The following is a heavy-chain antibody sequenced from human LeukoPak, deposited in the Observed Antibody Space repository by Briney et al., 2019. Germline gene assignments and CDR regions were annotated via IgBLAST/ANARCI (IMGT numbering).Heavy chain of an antibody. V-gene: IGHV4-34*01. Sequence: PSETLSLTCAVSGVPFSNYYWSWVRQSPTMGLEWIGEINHSGYTNYNPSLKSRVTISIDTSKNQFSLMLTSVTAADTAVYYCTRAVAGHPDWGQGTLVTVSS. CDR2: INHSGYT. CDR3: TRAVAGHPD. CDR1: GVPFSNYY. J-gene: IGHJ4*02. D-gene: IGHD6-19*01.